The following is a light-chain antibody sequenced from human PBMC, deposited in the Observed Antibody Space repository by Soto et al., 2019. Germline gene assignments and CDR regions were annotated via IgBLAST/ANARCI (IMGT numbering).Light chain of an antibody. V-gene: IGKV3-15*01. J-gene: IGKJ2*01. CDR3: QQYNKWPYT. CDR1: QHVSSN. Sequence: EIVMTQSPATLSVSPGGSATLSCRASQHVSSNLAWYRQKPGQAPTLLIYRASTRATGIPARFSGSGSGTEFTLTIRSLQSEDFAVYYCQQYNKWPYTFGQGTKLEI. CDR2: RAS.